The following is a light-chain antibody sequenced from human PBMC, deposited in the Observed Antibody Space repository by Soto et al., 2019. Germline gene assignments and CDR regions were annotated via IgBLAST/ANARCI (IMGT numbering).Light chain of an antibody. V-gene: IGKV3-20*01. CDR2: GAS. CDR3: QQYGSSGRT. CDR1: QSVSSNY. Sequence: EIVLTQSPGTMSLSPGARATLSCRTSQSVSSNYLAWYQQKPGQAPRLLIYGASSRATGIPDRFSGSGSGTDCTLTISRLELEDFAVYYCQQYGSSGRTFGQGTKVDIK. J-gene: IGKJ1*01.